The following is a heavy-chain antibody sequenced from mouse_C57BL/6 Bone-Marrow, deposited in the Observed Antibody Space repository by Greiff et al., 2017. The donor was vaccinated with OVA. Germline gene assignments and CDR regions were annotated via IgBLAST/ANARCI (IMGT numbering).Heavy chain of an antibody. CDR2: INPSSGYT. V-gene: IGHV1-7*01. Sequence: QVQLKESGAELAKPGASVKLSCKASGYTFTSYWMHWVKQRPGQGLEWIGYINPSSGYTKYNQKFKDKATLTADKSSSTAYMQLSSLTYEDSAVYYCARIIITTVVPYYAMDYWGQGTSVTVSS. CDR1: GYTFTSYW. CDR3: ARIIITTVVPYYAMDY. D-gene: IGHD1-1*01. J-gene: IGHJ4*01.